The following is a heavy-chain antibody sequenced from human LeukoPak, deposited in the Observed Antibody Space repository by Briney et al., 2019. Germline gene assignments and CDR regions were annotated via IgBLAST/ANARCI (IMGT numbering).Heavy chain of an antibody. V-gene: IGHV1-18*01. CDR1: GYTFTNYG. CDR3: ARVLSREGYFDY. D-gene: IGHD5-24*01. CDR2: ISGYNGDI. J-gene: IGHJ4*02. Sequence: ASVKVSCKASGYTFTNYGINWVRQAPGQGLEWMGWISGYNGDINYAQRLQGRVTMTTDTSTSTAYMELRSLSSDDTAVYYCARVLSREGYFDYWGQGTLVSVSS.